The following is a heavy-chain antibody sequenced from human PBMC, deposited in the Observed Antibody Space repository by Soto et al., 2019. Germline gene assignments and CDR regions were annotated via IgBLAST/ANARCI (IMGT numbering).Heavy chain of an antibody. D-gene: IGHD1-26*01. CDR2: IIPILGIA. CDR3: AAGGHGAFDI. V-gene: IGHV1-69*02. CDR1: GGTFSSYT. J-gene: IGHJ3*02. Sequence: QVQLVQSGAEVKKPGSSVKVSCKASGGTFSSYTISWVRQAPGQGLEWMGRIIPILGIANYAQNFQGRVAITADKSTSTAYMELSSLRSEDTAMYFCAAGGHGAFDIWGQGTMVTVSS.